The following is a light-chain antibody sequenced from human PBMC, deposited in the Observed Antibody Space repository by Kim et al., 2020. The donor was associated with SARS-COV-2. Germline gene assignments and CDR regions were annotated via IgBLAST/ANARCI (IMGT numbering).Light chain of an antibody. V-gene: IGLV2-14*03. J-gene: IGLJ2*01. Sequence: GQWITISCNGTSSDVGGYNYVSCYQQHPGNAPNLMIYDVSHRPSGVSNRFAGSKSGNTASLTIAGLQAEDEADYYGSSYTSSSTQVFGGGTQLTVL. CDR3: SSYTSSSTQV. CDR1: SSDVGGYNY. CDR2: DVS.